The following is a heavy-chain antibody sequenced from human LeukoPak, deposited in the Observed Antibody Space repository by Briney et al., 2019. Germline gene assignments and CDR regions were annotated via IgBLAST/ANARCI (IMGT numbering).Heavy chain of an antibody. CDR3: ARVRPGDIVVVPAATRTTTTVVGYYFDY. CDR2: MNPNSGNT. V-gene: IGHV1-8*03. D-gene: IGHD2-2*01. Sequence: ASVKVSCKASGYTFTSYDINWVRQATGQGLEWMGWMNPNSGNTGYAQKFQGRVTITRNTSISTAYMELSSLTSEDTAVYYCARVRPGDIVVVPAATRTTTTVVGYYFDYWGQGTLVTVSS. J-gene: IGHJ4*02. CDR1: GYTFTSYD.